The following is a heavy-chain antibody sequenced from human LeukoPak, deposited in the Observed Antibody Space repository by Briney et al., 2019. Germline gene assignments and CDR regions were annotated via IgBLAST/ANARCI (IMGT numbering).Heavy chain of an antibody. CDR1: GDSISNYY. V-gene: IGHV4-4*07. CDR2: ISNTGRT. D-gene: IGHD7-27*01. CDR3: ARLRGPGWGSYFDY. J-gene: IGHJ4*02. Sequence: SGTLSHTCTVSGDSISNYYWTWVRQPAGKGLEWIGRISNTGRTNYNPSLKSRVTISVDTSKNNFSLKLTSVTAADTAVYYCARLRGPGWGSYFDYWGQGTLVTVSS.